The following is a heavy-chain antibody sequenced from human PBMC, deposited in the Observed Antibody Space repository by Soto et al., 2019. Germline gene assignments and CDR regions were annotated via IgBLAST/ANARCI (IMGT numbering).Heavy chain of an antibody. D-gene: IGHD2-2*01. J-gene: IGHJ4*02. Sequence: SETLSLTCTVSGGSISSYYRSWIRQPPGKGLEWIGYIYYSGSTNYNPSLKSLVTISLDTSKNQFSLKLSSVTAADTAVYYCAQVRLPGYYFDYWGQGTLVTVS. CDR3: AQVRLPGYYFDY. V-gene: IGHV4-59*08. CDR1: GGSISSYY. CDR2: IYYSGST.